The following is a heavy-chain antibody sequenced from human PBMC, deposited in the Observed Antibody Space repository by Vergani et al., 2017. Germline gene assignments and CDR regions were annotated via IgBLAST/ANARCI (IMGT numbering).Heavy chain of an antibody. V-gene: IGHV5-51*01. CDR1: GYSFTSYW. J-gene: IGHJ5*02. Sequence: EVQLVQSGAAVKKPGESLKISCKGSGYSFTSYWIGWVRQMPGKGLEWMGIIYPGDSDTRYSPSFQGQVTISADKSISTAYLQWSSLKASDTAMYYCARHLEPYGDYGHNCFDPWGQGTLVTVSS. CDR3: ARHLEPYGDYGHNCFDP. D-gene: IGHD4-17*01. CDR2: IYPGDSDT.